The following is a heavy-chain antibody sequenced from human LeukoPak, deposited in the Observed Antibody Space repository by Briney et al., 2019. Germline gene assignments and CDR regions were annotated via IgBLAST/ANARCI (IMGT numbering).Heavy chain of an antibody. Sequence: GGSLRLSCAASGFTVSSNYMSWVRQAPGKGLEWVSVIYSGGSTYYADSVKGRFTISRDNSKNTLYLQMNSLRAEDTPVYYCARSDYYGSGSYSADYWGQGALVTVSS. V-gene: IGHV3-53*01. CDR1: GFTVSSNY. D-gene: IGHD3-10*01. CDR2: IYSGGST. J-gene: IGHJ4*02. CDR3: ARSDYYGSGSYSADY.